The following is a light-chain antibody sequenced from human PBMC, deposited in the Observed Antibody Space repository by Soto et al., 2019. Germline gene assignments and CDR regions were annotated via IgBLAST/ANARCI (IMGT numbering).Light chain of an antibody. CDR3: QQYNNWPPT. CDR1: QSVSSN. CDR2: GAS. V-gene: IGKV3-15*01. Sequence: EIVMTQSPATLSVSPGERATLSCRASQSVSSNLAWYQQKPGQAPRLLIYGASPRATGIPARFSGSGSGTEFTLTISSLQSEDFAVYDCQQYNNWPPTFGGGTKVEIK. J-gene: IGKJ4*01.